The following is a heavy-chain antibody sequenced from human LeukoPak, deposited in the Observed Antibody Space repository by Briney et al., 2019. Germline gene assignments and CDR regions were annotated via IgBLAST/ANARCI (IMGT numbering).Heavy chain of an antibody. Sequence: PGGSLRLSCAASGFTFSSYAMSWVRQAPGKGLEWVSAISGGGGSTYYADSVKGRFTISRDNSKNTLYLQMNSLRAEDTAVYYCAREAVQLERPAQYYFDYWGQGTLVTVSS. V-gene: IGHV3-23*01. J-gene: IGHJ4*02. CDR1: GFTFSSYA. D-gene: IGHD1-1*01. CDR2: ISGGGGST. CDR3: AREAVQLERPAQYYFDY.